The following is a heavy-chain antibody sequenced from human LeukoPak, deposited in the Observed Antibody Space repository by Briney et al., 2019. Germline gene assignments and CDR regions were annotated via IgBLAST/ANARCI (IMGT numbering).Heavy chain of an antibody. J-gene: IGHJ6*03. D-gene: IGHD2-15*01. CDR2: IHYSGST. CDR3: ARVRCSGGSCPYYYYYYYMDV. CDR1: GGSISSSSYY. Sequence: SETLSLTCTVSGGSISSSSYYWAWIRQPPGKGLEWIGSIHYSGSTYYNPSLQSRVTISIDTSKNQFSLKLRFVTAADTAVYYCARVRCSGGSCPYYYYYYYMDVWGKGTTVTVSS. V-gene: IGHV4-39*07.